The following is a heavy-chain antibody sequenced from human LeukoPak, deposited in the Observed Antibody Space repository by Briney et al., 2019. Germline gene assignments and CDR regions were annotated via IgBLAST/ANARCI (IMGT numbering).Heavy chain of an antibody. J-gene: IGHJ3*02. Sequence: GGSLRLSCSASGFTFRSYAMSWVRQAPGKGLEGVSAISGSGGSTYYADSVKGRFTISRDNSKNTLYLQMNSLRAEDTAVYYCAKDRELLHRDAFDIWGQGTMVTVSS. CDR3: AKDRELLHRDAFDI. D-gene: IGHD1-26*01. CDR1: GFTFRSYA. CDR2: ISGSGGST. V-gene: IGHV3-23*01.